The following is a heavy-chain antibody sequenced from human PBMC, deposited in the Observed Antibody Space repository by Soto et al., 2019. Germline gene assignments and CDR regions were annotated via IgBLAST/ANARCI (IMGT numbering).Heavy chain of an antibody. D-gene: IGHD3-10*01. CDR1: GFTFTTAW. CDR2: IKSKTDGGTP. V-gene: IGHV3-15*07. CDR3: TTERRTLLWFGEFY. Sequence: GGSLRLSCAASGFTFTTAWINWVRQAPGKGLEWVGRIKSKTDGGTPDFAAPVRGRFAISRDDSKNTLYLQMNSLKTEDTAVYYCTTERRTLLWFGEFYWGQGTLVTVSS. J-gene: IGHJ4*02.